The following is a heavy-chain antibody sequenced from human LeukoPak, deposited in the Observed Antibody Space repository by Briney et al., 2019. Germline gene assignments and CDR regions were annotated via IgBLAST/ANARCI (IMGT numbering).Heavy chain of an antibody. CDR2: IWYDGSNK. V-gene: IGHV3-33*01. J-gene: IGHJ6*04. CDR3: ARRGSGSYYNRMDV. CDR1: GFTFSSYG. D-gene: IGHD3-10*01. Sequence: GGSLRLSCAASGFTFSSYGMHRVRQAPGKGLEWVAVIWYDGSNKYYADSVKGRFTISRDNSKNTLYLQMNSLRAEDTAVYYCARRGSGSYYNRMDVWGKGTTVTVSS.